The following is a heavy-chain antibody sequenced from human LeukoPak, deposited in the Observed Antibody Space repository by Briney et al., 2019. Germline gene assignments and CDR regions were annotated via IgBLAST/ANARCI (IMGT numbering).Heavy chain of an antibody. CDR1: GGSFSGYY. J-gene: IGHJ6*02. Sequence: SETLSLTCAVYGGSFSGYYWSWIRQPPGKGLEWIGEINHSGSTNYNPSLKSRVTISVDTSKNQFSLKLSSVTAADTAVYYCARALRHPYDSSGYYSAYYYYGMDVWGQGTTVTVSS. V-gene: IGHV4-34*01. CDR3: ARALRHPYDSSGYYSAYYYYGMDV. D-gene: IGHD3-22*01. CDR2: INHSGST.